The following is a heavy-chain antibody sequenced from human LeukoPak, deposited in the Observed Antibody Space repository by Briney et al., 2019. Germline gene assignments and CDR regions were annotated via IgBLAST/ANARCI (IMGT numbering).Heavy chain of an antibody. V-gene: IGHV3-43*01. CDR3: AKDSNTGGYSFGS. J-gene: IGHJ4*02. CDR1: GFTFHHYS. Sequence: GGSLRLSCAASGFTFHHYSMHWVRQPPGKGLEWVSLISWDGGITYYADSVRGRFTISRDNGKNSLSLEMNSLKTEDTALYYCAKDSNTGGYSFGSWGQGTLVTVTS. CDR2: ISWDGGIT. D-gene: IGHD5-12*01.